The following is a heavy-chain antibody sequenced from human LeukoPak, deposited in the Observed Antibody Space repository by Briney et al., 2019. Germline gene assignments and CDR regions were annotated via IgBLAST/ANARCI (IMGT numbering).Heavy chain of an antibody. CDR3: ARGHTATDIVVVPAATTYYFDY. V-gene: IGHV4-34*01. D-gene: IGHD2-2*01. J-gene: IGHJ4*02. CDR1: GGSFSGFY. CDR2: INHSGST. Sequence: SETLSLTCAVYGGSFSGFYWSWIRQPPGKGLEWIGEINHSGSTNYNTSLKSRVTISVDTSKNQFSLKLSSVAAADPAVYYCARGHTATDIVVVPAATTYYFDYWGQGTLVTVSS.